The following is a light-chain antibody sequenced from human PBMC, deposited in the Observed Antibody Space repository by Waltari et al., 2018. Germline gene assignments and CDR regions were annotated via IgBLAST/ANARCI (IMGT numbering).Light chain of an antibody. CDR3: QQCSNWPPEYT. CDR2: DVY. CDR1: QSVSRH. V-gene: IGKV3-11*01. J-gene: IGKJ2*01. Sequence: IVLTQSPATLSLSPGERATLPCRASQSVSRHLAWYQQKPGQAPRLLIYDVYNRATDIPGRFSGSGSGTDFTLTISSLEPEDFAVYFCQQCSNWPPEYTFGQGTKVEVK.